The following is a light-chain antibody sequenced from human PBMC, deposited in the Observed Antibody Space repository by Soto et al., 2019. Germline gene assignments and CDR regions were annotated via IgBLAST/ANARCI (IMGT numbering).Light chain of an antibody. Sequence: EILMTQSPATLSVSPGEGGTLPCRASQSVSSKLAWYQQKFGQAPRLLIYGASTRATGIPDRFSGSGSGTDFTLTISSLEPEDFSVYYCQQYGSSPLTFGGGTKVDIK. V-gene: IGKV3-20*01. CDR2: GAS. CDR1: QSVSSK. CDR3: QQYGSSPLT. J-gene: IGKJ4*01.